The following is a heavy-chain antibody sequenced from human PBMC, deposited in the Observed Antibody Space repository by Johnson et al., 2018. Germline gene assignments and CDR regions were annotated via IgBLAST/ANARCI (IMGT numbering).Heavy chain of an antibody. CDR1: GFTFSSYG. CDR2: ISYDGSNK. D-gene: IGHD2-2*02. J-gene: IGHJ1*01. CDR3: AKGPSYQLLYAEYFQH. Sequence: QVQLVQSGGGVVQPGRSXRLSCAASGFTFSSYGMHWVRQAPGKGLEWVAVISYDGSNKYYAESVKGRFTISRDNSKNTLYLQMNSLRAEDTAVYYCAKGPSYQLLYAEYFQHWGQGTLVTVSS. V-gene: IGHV3-30*18.